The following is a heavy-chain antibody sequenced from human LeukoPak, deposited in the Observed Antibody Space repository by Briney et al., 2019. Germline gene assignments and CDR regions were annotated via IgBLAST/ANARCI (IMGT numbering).Heavy chain of an antibody. D-gene: IGHD1-26*01. CDR3: TPSIVGATTFDY. CDR2: IKTKTDGETT. Sequence: GGSLRLSCAASGFTFSNAWMSWVRQAPGKGLGWVGRIKTKTDGETTDYASPVKGRFTISRDDSKNTLCLQMNSLKTEDTAVYFCTPSIVGATTFDYWGQGTLVTVSS. V-gene: IGHV3-15*01. CDR1: GFTFSNAW. J-gene: IGHJ4*02.